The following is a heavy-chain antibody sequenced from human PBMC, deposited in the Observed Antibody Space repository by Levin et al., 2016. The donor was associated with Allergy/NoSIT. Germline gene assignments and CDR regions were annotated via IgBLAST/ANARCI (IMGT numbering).Heavy chain of an antibody. CDR2: ISGSGGST. CDR3: AGAYGDYEFGTDY. J-gene: IGHJ4*02. CDR1: GFTFSSYW. D-gene: IGHD4-17*01. Sequence: GGSLRLSCAASGFTFSSYWMSWVRQAPGKGLEWVSAISGSGGSTYYADSVKGRFTISRDNSKNTLYLQMNSLRAEDTAVYYCAGAYGDYEFGTDYWGQGTLVTVSS. V-gene: IGHV3-23*01.